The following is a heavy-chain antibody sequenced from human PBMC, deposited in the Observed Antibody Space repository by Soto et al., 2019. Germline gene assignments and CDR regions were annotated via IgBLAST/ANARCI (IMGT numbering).Heavy chain of an antibody. J-gene: IGHJ4*02. CDR2: ITPIFGTA. Sequence: QVQLVQSGAEVKKPGSSVKVSCKASGGTFSSYAISWVRQAPGQGLEWMGGITPIFGTANYAQKFQGRVTITADESTSTAYMELSSLRSEDTAVYYCARYTEWLRFRYFDYWGQGTLVTVSS. CDR1: GGTFSSYA. V-gene: IGHV1-69*01. CDR3: ARYTEWLRFRYFDY. D-gene: IGHD5-12*01.